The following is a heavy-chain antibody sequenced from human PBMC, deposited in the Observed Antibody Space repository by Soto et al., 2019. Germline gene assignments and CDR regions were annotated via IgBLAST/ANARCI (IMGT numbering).Heavy chain of an antibody. CDR1: GGSISDYY. D-gene: IGHD5-12*01. CDR2: IYYTGST. V-gene: IGHV4-59*08. Sequence: QVQLQESGPGLVKPSETLSLTCTVSGGSISDYYWSWIRQPPGKGLEWVGYIYYTGSTTYNPSLKRRLTSSVDTSKNQFSLKLRSVSAADTAVYYCARLGRWLQALDSWGQGTLVTVSS. J-gene: IGHJ4*02. CDR3: ARLGRWLQALDS.